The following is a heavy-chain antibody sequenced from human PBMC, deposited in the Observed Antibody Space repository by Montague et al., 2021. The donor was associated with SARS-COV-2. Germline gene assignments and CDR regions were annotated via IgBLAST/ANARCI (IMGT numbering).Heavy chain of an antibody. V-gene: IGHV3-11*01. CDR2: MDINGDLK. CDR3: ATVGSSSIQA. D-gene: IGHD6-13*01. J-gene: IGHJ5*02. CDR1: GFIFTNYF. Sequence: SLRLSCAASGFIFTNYFVSWIRQAPGRGLEWVSYMDINGDLKYYVDSVRGRFTISRDNAENSFFLQMNSLRVEDTAVYYCATVGSSSIQAWGQGTLVTVSS.